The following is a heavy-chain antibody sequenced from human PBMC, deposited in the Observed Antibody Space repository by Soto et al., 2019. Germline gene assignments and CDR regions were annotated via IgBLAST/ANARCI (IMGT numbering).Heavy chain of an antibody. D-gene: IGHD6-13*01. Sequence: EVQLVESGGGLIQPGGSLRLSCAASGFTVSSTYMTWVRQAPGKGLEWVSVIYGGLTTSYADSVKGRFTISRDNSKNTLFLRMNSLRAEDTAVYYCARDRIEAAGTPRFNYYYGMDVWGQGTTVTVSS. V-gene: IGHV3-53*01. CDR1: GFTVSSTY. CDR3: ARDRIEAAGTPRFNYYYGMDV. CDR2: IYGGLTT. J-gene: IGHJ6*02.